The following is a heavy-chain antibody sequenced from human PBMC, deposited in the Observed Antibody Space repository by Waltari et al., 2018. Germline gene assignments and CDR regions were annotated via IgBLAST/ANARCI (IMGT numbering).Heavy chain of an antibody. CDR1: GFTFSSYA. CDR3: AKSSIVGDSYFDY. J-gene: IGHJ4*02. CDR2: ISGSGGST. V-gene: IGHV3-23*01. D-gene: IGHD4-17*01. Sequence: AASGFTFSSYAMSWVRQAPGKGLEWVSAISGSGGSTYYADSVKGRFTISRDNSKNTLYLQMNSLRAEDTAVYYCAKSSIVGDSYFDYWGQGTLVTVSS.